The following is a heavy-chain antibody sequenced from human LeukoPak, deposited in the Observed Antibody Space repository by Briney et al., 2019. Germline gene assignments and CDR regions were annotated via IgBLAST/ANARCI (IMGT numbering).Heavy chain of an antibody. CDR2: ISWNSGSI. CDR3: AKALGIAAADAFGI. CDR1: GFTFDDYA. Sequence: GRSLRLSCAASGFTFDDYAMHWVRQAPGKGLEWVSGISWNSGSIGYADSVKGRFTISRDNAKNSLYLQMNSLRAEDMALYYCAKALGIAAADAFGIWGQGTMVTVSS. J-gene: IGHJ3*02. V-gene: IGHV3-9*03. D-gene: IGHD6-13*01.